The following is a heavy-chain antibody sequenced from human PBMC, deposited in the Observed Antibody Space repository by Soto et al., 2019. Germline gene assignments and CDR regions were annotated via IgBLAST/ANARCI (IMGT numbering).Heavy chain of an antibody. Sequence: KASETLSLTCTVSGGSISSYYWSWIRQPPGKGLEWIGYIYYSGSTNYNPSLKSRVTISVDTSKNQFSLKLSSVTAADTAVYYCASGGSCYSRYCYFDYWGQGTLVTVSS. CDR1: GGSISSYY. V-gene: IGHV4-59*01. D-gene: IGHD2-15*01. J-gene: IGHJ4*02. CDR2: IYYSGST. CDR3: ASGGSCYSRYCYFDY.